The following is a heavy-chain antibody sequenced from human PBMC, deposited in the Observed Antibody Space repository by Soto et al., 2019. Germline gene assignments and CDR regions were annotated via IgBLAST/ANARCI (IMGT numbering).Heavy chain of an antibody. D-gene: IGHD1-26*01. J-gene: IGHJ4*02. CDR3: VRNWRWELVFSDY. CDR2: INQYGSER. V-gene: IGHV3-7*03. CDR1: GFTFGTYW. Sequence: GGSLRLSCAASGFTFGTYWMSWVRQAPGKGLQWVANINQYGSERFYVDSVNGRFTVSRDNAKNSLYLQMNSLRVEDTAIYYCVRNWRWELVFSDYWGQGTLVTVSS.